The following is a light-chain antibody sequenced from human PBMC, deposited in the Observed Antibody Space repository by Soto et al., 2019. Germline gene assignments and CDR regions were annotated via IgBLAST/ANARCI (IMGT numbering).Light chain of an antibody. CDR1: SNDVGGYNF. CDR3: TSYTSSFTFV. V-gene: IGLV2-14*03. J-gene: IGLJ1*01. Sequence: QSALTQPASVSGSPGQSITISCTGTSNDVGGYNFVFWYQQHPTKAPKLIIYDVIKRPSGVSNRFSGSKSGNMASLTISGLQAEDEADYYCTSYTSSFTFVFGTGTKVTVL. CDR2: DVI.